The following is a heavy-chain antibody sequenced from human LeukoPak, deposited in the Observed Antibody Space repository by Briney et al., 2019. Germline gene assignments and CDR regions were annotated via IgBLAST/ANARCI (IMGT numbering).Heavy chain of an antibody. CDR3: ARGRWSAPLFGFYYYYYYMDV. CDR1: GGSISSYY. Sequence: PSETLSLTCTVSGGSISSYYWSWIRQPPGKGLEWIGYIYTSGSTNYNPSLKSRVTISVDTSKNQFSLKLSSVTAADTAVYYCARGRWSAPLFGFYYYYYYMDVWGKGTTVTVSS. D-gene: IGHD3-10*01. CDR2: IYTSGST. V-gene: IGHV4-4*09. J-gene: IGHJ6*03.